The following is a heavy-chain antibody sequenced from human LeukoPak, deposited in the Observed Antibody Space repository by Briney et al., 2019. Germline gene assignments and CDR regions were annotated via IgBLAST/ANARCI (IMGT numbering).Heavy chain of an antibody. V-gene: IGHV3-33*01. Sequence: GRSLRLSCAASGFTFNSYGIHWVRQAPGKGLEWVAFIWYDGSNKYYADSVKGRFTISRDNSKNTLYLQMNSLRAEDTAVYYCARARTTRGFDYWGQGTLVAVSS. J-gene: IGHJ4*02. CDR1: GFTFNSYG. CDR2: IWYDGSNK. D-gene: IGHD4-17*01. CDR3: ARARTTRGFDY.